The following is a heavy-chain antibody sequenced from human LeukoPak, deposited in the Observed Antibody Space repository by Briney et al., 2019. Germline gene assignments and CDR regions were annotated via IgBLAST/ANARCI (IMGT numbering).Heavy chain of an antibody. J-gene: IGHJ6*02. CDR3: ARGSPSYDSSGYYYYGMDV. CDR1: GGSISSYY. D-gene: IGHD3-22*01. Sequence: SETLSLTCTVSGGSISSYYWSWIRQPPGKGLEWIGYIYYSGSTNYNPSLKSRVTISVDTSKNQFSLKLSSVTAADTAVYYCARGSPSYDSSGYYYYGMDVWGQGTTVTVSS. CDR2: IYYSGST. V-gene: IGHV4-59*12.